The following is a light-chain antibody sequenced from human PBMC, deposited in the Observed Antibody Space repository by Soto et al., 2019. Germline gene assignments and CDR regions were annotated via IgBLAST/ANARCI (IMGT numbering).Light chain of an antibody. CDR2: GIT. CDR1: SSNIGAGYD. J-gene: IGLJ7*01. CDR3: QSYDSSLRGV. V-gene: IGLV1-40*01. Sequence: QLVLTQPPSVSGAPGQRVTISCTGSSSNIGAGYDVHWYQQLPGTAPKLLIYGITNRPSGVPDRFSGSKSGTSASLAITGLQAEDEADYYCQSYDSSLRGVFGGGTQLTVL.